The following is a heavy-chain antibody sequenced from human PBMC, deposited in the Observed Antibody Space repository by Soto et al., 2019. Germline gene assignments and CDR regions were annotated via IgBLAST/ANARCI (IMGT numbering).Heavy chain of an antibody. CDR1: GGTFGSYA. CDR3: ARSQGSSTSLEIYYYYYYGMDV. J-gene: IGHJ6*02. D-gene: IGHD2-2*01. CDR2: IIPIPGTA. Sequence: QVQLVQSGAEVKKPGSSVKVSYKASGGTFGSYAISWVRQAPGQGLEWMGGIIPIPGTANYAQKFQGRVTIAADESTSTADIELSSLRSEDTAVYYCARSQGSSTSLEIYYYYYYGMDVWGQGTTVTVSS. V-gene: IGHV1-69*01.